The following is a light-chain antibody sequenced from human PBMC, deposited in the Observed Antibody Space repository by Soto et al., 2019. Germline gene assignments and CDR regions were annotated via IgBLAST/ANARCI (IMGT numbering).Light chain of an antibody. Sequence: QSALTQPPSASGPPGQRVTISCTGSSSNIGAGYDVHWYQQLPGAAPKLLIYDNTNRPSGVPDRFSGSKSGTSASLAITGLQSEDEADYYCQSYDNSLSGYVFGTGTKVTVL. CDR2: DNT. J-gene: IGLJ1*01. CDR3: QSYDNSLSGYV. V-gene: IGLV1-40*01. CDR1: SSNIGAGYD.